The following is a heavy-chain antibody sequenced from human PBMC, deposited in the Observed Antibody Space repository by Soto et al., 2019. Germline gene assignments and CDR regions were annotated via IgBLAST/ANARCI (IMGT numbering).Heavy chain of an antibody. CDR1: GFTFSSYG. Sequence: GGSLRLSCAASGFTFSSYGMHWVRQAPGKGLEWVAVIWYDGSNKYYADSVKGRFTISRDNSKNTLYLQMNSLRAEDTTVYYCARSSVAGTDPDYYYYYGMDVWGQGTTVTVSS. V-gene: IGHV3-33*01. CDR3: ARSSVAGTDPDYYYYYGMDV. J-gene: IGHJ6*02. CDR2: IWYDGSNK. D-gene: IGHD6-19*01.